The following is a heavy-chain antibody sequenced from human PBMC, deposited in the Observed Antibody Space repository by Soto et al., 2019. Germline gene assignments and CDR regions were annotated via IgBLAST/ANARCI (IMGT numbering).Heavy chain of an antibody. D-gene: IGHD3-22*01. J-gene: IGHJ4*02. CDR2: IRSEAYGGTT. CDR1: GFNFGNYA. Sequence: SLRLSCTGSGFNFGNYALSGVRQAPGKGPEWVGFIRSEAYGGTTDYAASVKGRFIISRDDSKSIAYLEINSLQTDGTAVYYCTRYYYESSGYYVYWGQGTLVTVSS. V-gene: IGHV3-49*04. CDR3: TRYYYESSGYYVY.